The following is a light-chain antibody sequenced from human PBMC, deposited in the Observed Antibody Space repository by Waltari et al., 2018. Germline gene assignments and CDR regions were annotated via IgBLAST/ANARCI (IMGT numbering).Light chain of an antibody. CDR1: SSDIGCYNY. Sequence: QSALTQPASVSGSPGQSITISCTGTSSDIGCYNYVSWYQYNPGKVPKLVIHEVSKRPSGISDRFSGSKSGNTASLTISGLQAEDEADYYCTSFGSNTPVIFGGGTKLTVL. CDR2: EVS. CDR3: TSFGSNTPVI. V-gene: IGLV2-14*01. J-gene: IGLJ2*01.